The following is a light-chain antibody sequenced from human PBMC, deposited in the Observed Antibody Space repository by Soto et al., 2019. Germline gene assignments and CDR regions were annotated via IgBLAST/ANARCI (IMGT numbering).Light chain of an antibody. J-gene: IGLJ2*01. CDR1: SSDVGGYNY. CDR2: DVS. V-gene: IGLV2-14*01. CDR3: SSYTSSSTPYVV. Sequence: QSALTQPDSVSGSPGQSITISCTGTSSDVGGYNYVSWYQQHPGKAPKLMIYDVSNRPSGVSNRFSGSKSGNTASLTISGLQAEDEADYCCSSYTSSSTPYVVFGGGTKVTVL.